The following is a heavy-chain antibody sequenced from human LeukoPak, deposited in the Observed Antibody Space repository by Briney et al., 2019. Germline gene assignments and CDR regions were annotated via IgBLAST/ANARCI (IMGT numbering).Heavy chain of an antibody. CDR1: GGTFSSYA. Sequence: ASVKVSCKASGGTFSSYAISWVRQAPGQGLEWMGGIIPIFGTANYAQKFQGRVTITTDESTSTAYMELSSLRSEDTAVYYCARGELKALYYGSESGAFDIWGQGTMVTVSS. CDR3: ARGELKALYYGSESGAFDI. CDR2: IIPIFGTA. V-gene: IGHV1-69*05. D-gene: IGHD3-10*01. J-gene: IGHJ3*02.